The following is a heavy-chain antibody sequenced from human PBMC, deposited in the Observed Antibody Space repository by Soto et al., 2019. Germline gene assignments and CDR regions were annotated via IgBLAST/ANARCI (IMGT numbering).Heavy chain of an antibody. Sequence: XESLKVLRQSSGNNFTSHLRGLVRQVPGKGLEWMGIIYPGDSDTRYSPSFQGQVTISADKSISTAYLQWSSRKASDTAMYYCGRHHPHGDLWGPGTPVPVSS. V-gene: IGHV5-51*01. CDR2: IYPGDSDT. CDR3: GRHHPHGDL. CDR1: GNNFTSHL. J-gene: IGHJ4*02. D-gene: IGHD3-10*01.